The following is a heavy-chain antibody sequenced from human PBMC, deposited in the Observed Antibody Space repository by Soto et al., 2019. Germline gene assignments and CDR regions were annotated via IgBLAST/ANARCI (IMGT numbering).Heavy chain of an antibody. CDR2: IYYSGNT. CDR1: GGSISSGGYY. Sequence: SETLSLTCTVSGGSISSGGYYWSWIRQHPGKGLEWIGYIYYSGNTYYNPSLKSRVTISVDTSKNQFSLKLTSVTVADTALYYCARDRVHYDSSGYYLPTTWFDPWGQGTLVTVSS. D-gene: IGHD3-22*01. V-gene: IGHV4-31*03. J-gene: IGHJ5*02. CDR3: ARDRVHYDSSGYYLPTTWFDP.